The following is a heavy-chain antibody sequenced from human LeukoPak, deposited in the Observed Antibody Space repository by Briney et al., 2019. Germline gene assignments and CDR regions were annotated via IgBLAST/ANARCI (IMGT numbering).Heavy chain of an antibody. Sequence: GGSLRLPCTASGFTFTSYWMHWVCQAPGTGLVWVSRINSDGSGTNCADSVKGRFTISRDNAKNTLFLQMNSLRAEDTAVYYCARESSSSGRYFDYWGQGTLVTVSS. D-gene: IGHD6-6*01. CDR3: ARESSSSGRYFDY. CDR2: INSDGSGT. CDR1: GFTFTSYW. V-gene: IGHV3-74*01. J-gene: IGHJ4*02.